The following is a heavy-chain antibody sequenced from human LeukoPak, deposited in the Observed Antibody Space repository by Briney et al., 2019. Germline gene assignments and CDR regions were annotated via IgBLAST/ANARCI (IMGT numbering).Heavy chain of an antibody. CDR3: ARVMFELSPVRERSTYCGGDCYAFDI. Sequence: ASVKVSCKASGYTFTSYGISWVRQAPGQGLEWMGWISAYNGNTNYAQKLQGRVTMTTDTSTSTAYMELRSLRSDDTAVYYCARVMFELSPVRERSTYCGGDCYAFDIWGQGTRVTVSS. J-gene: IGHJ3*02. CDR1: GYTFTSYG. D-gene: IGHD2-21*02. V-gene: IGHV1-18*04. CDR2: ISAYNGNT.